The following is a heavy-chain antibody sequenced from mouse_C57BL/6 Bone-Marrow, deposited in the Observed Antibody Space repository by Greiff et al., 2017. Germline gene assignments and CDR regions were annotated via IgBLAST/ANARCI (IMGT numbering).Heavy chain of an antibody. J-gene: IGHJ3*01. CDR2: ISSGGSYT. Sequence: EVQLKESGGDLVKPGGSLKLSCAASGFTFSSYGMSWVRQTPDKRLEWVATISSGGSYTYYPDSVKGRFTISRDNAKNTLYLQMSSLKSEDTAMYYCASPDRTWFAYWGQGTLVTVSA. CDR3: ASPDRTWFAY. D-gene: IGHD2-14*01. CDR1: GFTFSSYG. V-gene: IGHV5-6*01.